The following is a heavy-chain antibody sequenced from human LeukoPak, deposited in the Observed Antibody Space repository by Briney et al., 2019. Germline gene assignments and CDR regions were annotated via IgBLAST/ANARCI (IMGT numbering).Heavy chain of an antibody. Sequence: PGGSLRLSCAASGFTFSSYSMNWVRQAPGKGLEWVSSISSSSYIYYADSVKGRFTISRDNAKNSLYLQMNSLRAEDTAVYYCARIGIAAADFDYWGQGTLVTVSS. CDR2: ISSSSYI. CDR1: GFTFSSYS. D-gene: IGHD6-13*01. V-gene: IGHV3-21*01. J-gene: IGHJ4*02. CDR3: ARIGIAAADFDY.